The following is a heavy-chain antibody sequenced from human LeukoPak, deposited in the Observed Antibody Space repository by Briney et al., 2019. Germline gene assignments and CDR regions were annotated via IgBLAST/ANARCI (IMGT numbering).Heavy chain of an antibody. CDR1: GYTFTSYY. V-gene: IGHV1-46*01. Sequence: GASVKVSCKASGYTFTSYYMHWVRQAPGQGLEWMGIINPSGGSTSYAQKFQGRVTMTRDTSTSTVYMELSSLRSEDTAVYYCARAGQRGSWYQGFDAFDVWGQGTMVTVSS. CDR2: INPSGGST. J-gene: IGHJ3*01. CDR3: ARAGQRGSWYQGFDAFDV. D-gene: IGHD6-13*01.